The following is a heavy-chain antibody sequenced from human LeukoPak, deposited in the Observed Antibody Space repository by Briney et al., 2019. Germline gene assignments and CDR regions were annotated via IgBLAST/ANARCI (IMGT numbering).Heavy chain of an antibody. V-gene: IGHV4-59*08. CDR3: ASGVGATNYYYYMAV. CDR2: IYYSGYT. CDR1: GGSFSGYY. D-gene: IGHD1-26*01. Sequence: QSSETLSLTCAVYGGSFSGYYWSWIRQPPGKGLKWIGNIYYSGYTTYSPSLRSRVTISVDTSKNQFSLKLSSVTAADTAVYYCASGVGATNYYYYMAVWGKGTTVTVSS. J-gene: IGHJ6*03.